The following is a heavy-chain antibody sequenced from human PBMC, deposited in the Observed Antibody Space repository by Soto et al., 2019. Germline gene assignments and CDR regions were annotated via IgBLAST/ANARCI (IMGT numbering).Heavy chain of an antibody. D-gene: IGHD6-13*01. CDR2: IIPLYGTT. V-gene: IGHV1-69*12. J-gene: IGHJ5*02. Sequence: QVQLVQSGAEVKKPGSSVKVSCKASRGIFSRFAISWVRQAPGQGLEWMGGIIPLYGTTNYAQKFQGRVTIVADESMRMAYLELSSLRYEDTAIYYCATEGDAGIAAAGTAWFDRWGQGSLVTVFS. CDR3: ATEGDAGIAAAGTAWFDR. CDR1: RGIFSRFA.